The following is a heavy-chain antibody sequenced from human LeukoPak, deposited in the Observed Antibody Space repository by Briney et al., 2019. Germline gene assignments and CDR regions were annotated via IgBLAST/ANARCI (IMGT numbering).Heavy chain of an antibody. J-gene: IGHJ3*02. CDR1: GFTFSNYG. D-gene: IGHD3-10*01. V-gene: IGHV3-23*01. Sequence: PGGTLRLSCAASGFTFSNYGVSWVRQAPGKGLEWVSGVSGSGRTTYFADSVKGRFTISRDNSKNTVYLQMDSLRAEDTAVYYCAKSQRLWFGGNGAFHIWGQGTMVTVSS. CDR2: VSGSGRTT. CDR3: AKSQRLWFGGNGAFHI.